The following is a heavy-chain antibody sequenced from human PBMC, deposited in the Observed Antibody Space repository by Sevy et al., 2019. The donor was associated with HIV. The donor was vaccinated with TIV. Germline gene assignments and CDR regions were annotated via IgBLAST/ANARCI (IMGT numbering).Heavy chain of an antibody. CDR3: ARVQRKYYDFWTGFGYVDS. CDR2: MHHSGRI. D-gene: IGHD3-3*01. J-gene: IGHJ5*01. Sequence: SETLSLNCTVSGGSMRDYYWSWIRQSPGKGLEWIGYMHHSGRIDYDPSLKRRVTISMDTSKSHFSLNVRSVTAADTAVYFCARVQRKYYDFWTGFGYVDSWGQGTQVTVSS. CDR1: GGSMRDYY. V-gene: IGHV4-59*01.